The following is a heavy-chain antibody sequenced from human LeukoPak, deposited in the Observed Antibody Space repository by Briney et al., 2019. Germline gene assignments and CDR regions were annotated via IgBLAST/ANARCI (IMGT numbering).Heavy chain of an antibody. CDR1: GGSISSYY. V-gene: IGHV4-59*01. CDR2: IYYSGST. CDR3: ARANGEHYYYYMDV. D-gene: IGHD3-10*01. Sequence: PSETLSLTCTVSGGSISSYYWSWIRQPPGKGLEWIGYIYYSGSTNYNPSLKSRVTISVDTSKNQFSLKLSSVTAADTAVYYCARANGEHYYYYMDVWGKGTTVTVSS. J-gene: IGHJ6*03.